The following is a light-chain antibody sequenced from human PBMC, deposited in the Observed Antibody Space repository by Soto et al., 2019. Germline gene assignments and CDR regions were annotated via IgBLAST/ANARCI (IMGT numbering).Light chain of an antibody. CDR2: EVI. V-gene: IGLV2-23*02. CDR3: SSYAGYNTVI. CDR1: SSYVGTLNV. Sequence: QSVLTQPASVSGSPGQSITISCTGTSSYVGTLNVVSWYQQHPGKAPKLIIYEVIKRPSGVSNRFSGSKSGNTASLTISGLQAEDQADYYCSSYAGYNTVIFGGGTQLTVL. J-gene: IGLJ2*01.